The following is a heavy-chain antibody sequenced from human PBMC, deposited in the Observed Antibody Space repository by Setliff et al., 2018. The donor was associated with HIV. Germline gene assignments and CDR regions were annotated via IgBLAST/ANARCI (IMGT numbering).Heavy chain of an antibody. CDR3: ARGKIVVVPAAMRPFDY. D-gene: IGHD2-2*01. V-gene: IGHV3-74*01. CDR1: GFTFSSYW. CDR2: INSDGSST. Sequence: GGSLRLSCAASGFTFSSYWMHWVRQAPGKGLVWVSRINSDGSSTSYADPVKGRFTISRDNAKNTLYLQMNSLRAEDTAVYYCARGKIVVVPAAMRPFDYWGQGTLVTVSS. J-gene: IGHJ4*02.